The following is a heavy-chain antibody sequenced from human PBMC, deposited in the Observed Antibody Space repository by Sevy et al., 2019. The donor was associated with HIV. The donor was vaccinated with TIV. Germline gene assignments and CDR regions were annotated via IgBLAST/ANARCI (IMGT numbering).Heavy chain of an antibody. CDR2: ISFDASNK. D-gene: IGHD1-1*01. CDR3: ALERLSSDVAEYFQN. CDR1: GFTFSRYS. J-gene: IGHJ1*01. V-gene: IGHV3-30*04. Sequence: GGSLRLSCAASGFTFSRYSMHWVRQAPGKGLEWVATISFDASNKHYANSVKGRFTISSDNFQNSLFLQMNSLRPEDTAVYYCALERLSSDVAEYFQNWGQGTLVTVSS.